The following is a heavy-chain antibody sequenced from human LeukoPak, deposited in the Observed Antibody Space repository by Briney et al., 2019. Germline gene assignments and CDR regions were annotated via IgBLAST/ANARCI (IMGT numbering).Heavy chain of an antibody. Sequence: GGSLRLSCTVSGFTVSSNSMSWVSQAPGKGLEWVSFIYSDNTHYADSVKGRFTISRDNSKNTLYLQMNSLRAEDTAVYYCARRAGAYSHPYDYWGQGTLVTVSS. CDR2: IYSDNT. CDR3: ARRAGAYSHPYDY. J-gene: IGHJ4*02. D-gene: IGHD4/OR15-4a*01. CDR1: GFTVSSNS. V-gene: IGHV3-53*01.